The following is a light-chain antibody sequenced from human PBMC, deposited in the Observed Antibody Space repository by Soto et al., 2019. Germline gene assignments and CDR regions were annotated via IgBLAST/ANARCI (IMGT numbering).Light chain of an antibody. J-gene: IGLJ3*02. CDR1: SGSVSSSYY. Sequence: QAVVTQEPSFSVSPGGTGTLTCGLSSGSVSSSYYPSWYLQTPGQAPRTLIYNTNTRSSWVPVRFSGSILGNKAALTITGSQADDDSQYYCALYMGNGIWVLGRGTKLTVL. CDR3: ALYMGNGIWV. CDR2: NTN. V-gene: IGLV8-61*01.